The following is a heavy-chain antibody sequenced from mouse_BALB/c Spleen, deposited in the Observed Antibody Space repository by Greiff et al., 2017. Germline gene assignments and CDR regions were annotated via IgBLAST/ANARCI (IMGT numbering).Heavy chain of an antibody. D-gene: IGHD2-1*01. V-gene: IGHV5-6-4*01. Sequence: EVKVVESGGGLVKPGGSLKLSCAASGFTFSSYTMSWVRQTPEKRLEWVATISSGGSYTYYPDSVKGRFTISRDNAKNTLYLQMSSLKSEDTAMYYCTRDDGNYGDYWGQGTSVTVSS. J-gene: IGHJ4*01. CDR2: ISSGGSYT. CDR3: TRDDGNYGDY. CDR1: GFTFSSYT.